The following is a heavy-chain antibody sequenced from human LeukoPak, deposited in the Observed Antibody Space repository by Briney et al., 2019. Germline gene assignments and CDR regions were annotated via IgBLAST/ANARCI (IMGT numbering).Heavy chain of an antibody. D-gene: IGHD6-19*01. CDR1: GYTFTSYA. Sequence: ASAKVSCKASGYTFTSYAMNWVRQAPGQGLEWMGWINTNTGNPTYAQGFTGRFVFSLDTSVSTAYLQISSLKAEDTAVYYCARERGDPEQWLFDPWGQGTLVTVSS. V-gene: IGHV7-4-1*02. CDR2: INTNTGNP. J-gene: IGHJ5*02. CDR3: ARERGDPEQWLFDP.